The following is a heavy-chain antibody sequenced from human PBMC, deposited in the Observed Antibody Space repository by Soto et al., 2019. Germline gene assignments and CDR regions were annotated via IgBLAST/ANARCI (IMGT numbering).Heavy chain of an antibody. CDR3: TRDWVAVAVYYYGMDV. Sequence: ASGKVSCKASGYTFTSYAMHWVRQAPGQRLEWMGWINAGNGNTKYSQKFQGRVTITRDTSASTAYMELSSLRSEDTAVYYCTRDWVAVAVYYYGMDVWGQGTTVTVSS. D-gene: IGHD6-19*01. J-gene: IGHJ6*02. CDR2: INAGNGNT. CDR1: GYTFTSYA. V-gene: IGHV1-3*01.